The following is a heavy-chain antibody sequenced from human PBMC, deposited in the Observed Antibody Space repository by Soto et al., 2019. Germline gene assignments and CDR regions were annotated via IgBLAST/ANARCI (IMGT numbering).Heavy chain of an antibody. CDR3: ARDRISGWYVDY. J-gene: IGHJ4*02. CDR1: GFTFSRYE. V-gene: IGHV3-48*03. D-gene: IGHD6-19*01. Sequence: GGSLRLSCAASGFTFSRYEMIWVRQAPGKWLEWVSYISSSGSTIYYADSVKGRFTISRDNAKNSLYLQMNSLRAEDTAVYYCARDRISGWYVDYWGQGTLVTVSS. CDR2: ISSSGSTI.